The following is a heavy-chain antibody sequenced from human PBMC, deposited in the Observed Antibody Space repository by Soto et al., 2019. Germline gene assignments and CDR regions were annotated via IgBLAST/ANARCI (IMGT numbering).Heavy chain of an antibody. V-gene: IGHV4-59*08. CDR2: IYYSGST. D-gene: IGHD2-2*01. Sequence: SETLSLTCTVSGGSISSYYWSWIRQPPGKGLEWIGYIYYSGSTNYNPSLKSRVTISVDTSKNQFSLKLSSVTAADTAVYYCARHRAFDIVVVPADLEGDYMDVWGKGTTVTVSS. J-gene: IGHJ6*03. CDR1: GGSISSYY. CDR3: ARHRAFDIVVVPADLEGDYMDV.